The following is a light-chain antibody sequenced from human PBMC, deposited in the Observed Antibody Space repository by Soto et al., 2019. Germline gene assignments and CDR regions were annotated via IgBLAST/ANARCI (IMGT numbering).Light chain of an antibody. CDR3: QQTYSTLT. CDR2: AAS. J-gene: IGKJ4*01. Sequence: DIQMTHSPSSLSASVGDRVTITCRASQSFSSYLNWYQQKPGKAPKLLIYAASSLQSGVPSRFSGSGSGTDFTLTISSLQPEDFATYYCQQTYSTLTFGGGTKVEIK. V-gene: IGKV1-39*01. CDR1: QSFSSY.